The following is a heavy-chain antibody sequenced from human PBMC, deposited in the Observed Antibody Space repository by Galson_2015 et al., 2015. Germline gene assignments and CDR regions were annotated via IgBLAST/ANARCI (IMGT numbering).Heavy chain of an antibody. D-gene: IGHD3-3*01. CDR2: INPNSGGT. CDR3: ARDLAILSPWFDP. Sequence: SVKVSCKASGYTFTGYYMHWVRQAPGQGLEWMGRINPNSGGTNYAQKFQGRVTMTRDTSISTAYMELSRLRSDDTAVYYCARDLAILSPWFDPWGQGTLVTVSS. V-gene: IGHV1-2*06. J-gene: IGHJ5*02. CDR1: GYTFTGYY.